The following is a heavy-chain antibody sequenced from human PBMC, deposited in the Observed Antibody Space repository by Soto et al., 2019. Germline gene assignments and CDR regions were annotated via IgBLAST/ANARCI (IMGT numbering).Heavy chain of an antibody. CDR1: GYTFTSYG. CDR2: ISAYNGNT. D-gene: IGHD1-7*01. Sequence: ASVKVSCKASGYTFTSYGISWVRQAPGQGLEWMGWISAYNGNTNYAQKLQGRVTMTTDTSTSTAYMELRSLRSDDTAVYYCARDGTTPKGATSYYYGMDVWGQGTTVTVSS. J-gene: IGHJ6*02. CDR3: ARDGTTPKGATSYYYGMDV. V-gene: IGHV1-18*01.